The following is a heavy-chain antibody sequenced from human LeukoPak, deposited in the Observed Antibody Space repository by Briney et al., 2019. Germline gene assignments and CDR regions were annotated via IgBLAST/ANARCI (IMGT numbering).Heavy chain of an antibody. CDR3: ARHSRSGYSGYENAFDI. D-gene: IGHD5-12*01. CDR1: GGSISSSSYY. J-gene: IGHJ3*02. V-gene: IGHV4-39*01. CDR2: IYYSGST. Sequence: ASETLSLTCTVSGGSISSSSYYWGWIRQPPGKGLECIGCIYYSGSTYYTPSLKSRVTTSVNTSKNQFSLKLSSVTAADTAVYYCARHSRSGYSGYENAFDIWGQGTMVTVSS.